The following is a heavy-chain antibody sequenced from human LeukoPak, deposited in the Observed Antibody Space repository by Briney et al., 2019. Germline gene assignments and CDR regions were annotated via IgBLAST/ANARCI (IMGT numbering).Heavy chain of an antibody. J-gene: IGHJ4*02. CDR3: AREQFSHTSNYFDN. CDR2: ISGDGVSR. D-gene: IGHD5-24*01. V-gene: IGHV3-43*02. CDR1: GFMFDDYA. Sequence: SGGSPRLSCAASGFMFDDYAMHWVRQVPGRGLEWVSLISGDGVSRFYADSVKGRFTISRDNNNDSLSLQMNRLTTEDTAYYYCAREQFSHTSNYFDNWGQGILVTVSS.